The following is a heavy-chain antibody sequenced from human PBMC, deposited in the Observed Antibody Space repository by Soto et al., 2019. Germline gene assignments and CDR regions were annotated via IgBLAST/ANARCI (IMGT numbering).Heavy chain of an antibody. CDR1: GYTFTSYG. CDR3: ARVIAAAGTSYYYYYGMDV. D-gene: IGHD6-13*01. CDR2: ISAYNGNT. Sequence: QVQLVQSGAEVKKPGASVKVSCKASGYTFTSYGISWVRQAPGQGLEWMGWISAYNGNTNYAQKLQGRVTMTTDTSRNTAYMELRSLRSDDTAVYYCARVIAAAGTSYYYYYGMDVWGQGTTVTVSS. J-gene: IGHJ6*02. V-gene: IGHV1-18*01.